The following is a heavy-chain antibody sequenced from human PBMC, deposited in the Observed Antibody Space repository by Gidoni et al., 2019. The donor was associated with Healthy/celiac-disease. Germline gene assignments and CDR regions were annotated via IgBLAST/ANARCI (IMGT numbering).Heavy chain of an antibody. CDR1: GFTFSSYG. V-gene: IGHV3-33*01. CDR2: IWYDGSNK. D-gene: IGHD2-15*01. CDR3: ARETPSRGGTDAFDI. J-gene: IGHJ3*02. Sequence: QVQLVESGGGVVQPGRSLRRSCAASGFTFSSYGMHWVRQAPGKGLEWVAVIWYDGSNKYYADSVKGRFTISRDNSKNTLYLQMNSLRAEDTAVYYCARETPSRGGTDAFDIWGQGTMVTVSS.